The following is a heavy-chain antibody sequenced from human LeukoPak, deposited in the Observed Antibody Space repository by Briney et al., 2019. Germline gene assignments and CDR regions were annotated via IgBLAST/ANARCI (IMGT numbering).Heavy chain of an antibody. CDR1: GFTVSSNY. CDR2: IYSGGST. J-gene: IGHJ4*02. Sequence: GGSLRLSCAASGFTVSSNYMSWVRQAPGKGLEWVSVIYSGGSTYYADSVKGRFTISRDNSKNTLYLQMNSLRAEDTAVYYCARGSWNCSGGSCYDSWGQGTLVTVSS. D-gene: IGHD2-15*01. CDR3: ARGSWNCSGGSCYDS. V-gene: IGHV3-66*02.